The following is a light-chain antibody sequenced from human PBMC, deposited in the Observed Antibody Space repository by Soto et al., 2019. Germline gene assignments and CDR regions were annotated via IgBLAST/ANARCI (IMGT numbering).Light chain of an antibody. Sequence: IVMTQSPDSLAVSLGDRATINCNSSQTILYSSNNKNHLAWYQQKAGQPPKLLIYWSSTRESGVPDRFSGSGSGTDFTLTISSLQAEDVAVYYCQQYYTTPWTFGQGTKVDIK. J-gene: IGKJ1*01. CDR3: QQYYTTPWT. CDR2: WSS. CDR1: QTILYSSNNKNH. V-gene: IGKV4-1*01.